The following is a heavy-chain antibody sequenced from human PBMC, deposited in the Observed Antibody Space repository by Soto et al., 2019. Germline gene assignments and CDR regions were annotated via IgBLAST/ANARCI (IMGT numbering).Heavy chain of an antibody. CDR2: IAYDGAA. V-gene: IGHV3-23*01. Sequence: EVQLLESGGALVQPGGSLRLSCAASGFTFSNYAMNWVRQAPDRGLEWVSSIAYDGAAFYAGSVRGRFIISRDNSKNTLFLQLDSLRAEDTAIYYCAKEDSMYGYRGLDSWGQGTLVTVSS. J-gene: IGHJ4*02. CDR3: AKEDSMYGYRGLDS. D-gene: IGHD5-18*01. CDR1: GFTFSNYA.